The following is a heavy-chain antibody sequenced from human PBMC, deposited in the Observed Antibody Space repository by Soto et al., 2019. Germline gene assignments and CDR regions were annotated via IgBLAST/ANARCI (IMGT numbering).Heavy chain of an antibody. CDR2: ISPYNDNT. V-gene: IGHV1-18*01. Sequence: SLKGYCKASGYSFTSYGVSWVRQEPGQGLEWMGWISPYNDNTKYAQKVQGRVIMTTDTSNKTAYLDLRSLRSDDTAVYYCARGGYYDSSGSRDYHYYGMNVWRQGTTVTVSS. D-gene: IGHD3-22*01. CDR3: ARGGYYDSSGSRDYHYYGMNV. J-gene: IGHJ6*02. CDR1: GYSFTSYG.